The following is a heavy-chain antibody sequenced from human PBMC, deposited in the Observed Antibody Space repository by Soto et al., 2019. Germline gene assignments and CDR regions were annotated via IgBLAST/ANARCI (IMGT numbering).Heavy chain of an antibody. V-gene: IGHV3-23*01. Sequence: GGSLRLSCAASVFTFSSYAMSWVRQAPGKGLEWVSAISGSGGSTYYADSVKGRFTISRDNSKNTLYLQMNSLRAEDTAVYYCAKSSGAYSSGWYPLYYFDYWGQGTLVTVSS. CDR3: AKSSGAYSSGWYPLYYFDY. J-gene: IGHJ4*02. CDR1: VFTFSSYA. D-gene: IGHD6-19*01. CDR2: ISGSGGST.